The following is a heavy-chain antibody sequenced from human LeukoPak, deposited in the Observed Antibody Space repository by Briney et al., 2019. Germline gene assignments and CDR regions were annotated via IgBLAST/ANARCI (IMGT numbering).Heavy chain of an antibody. V-gene: IGHV3-64*01. J-gene: IGHJ6*03. CDR1: GFTFSSYA. D-gene: IGHD3-10*01. Sequence: GGSLRLSCAASGFTFSSYAMHWVRQAPGKGLEYVSAISSNGGSTYYANSVKGRFTISRDNSKNTLYLQMGSLRSEDTAVYYCASRIDYGSGSYSSYYYYYYMDVWGKGTTVTVSS. CDR2: ISSNGGST. CDR3: ASRIDYGSGSYSSYYYYYYMDV.